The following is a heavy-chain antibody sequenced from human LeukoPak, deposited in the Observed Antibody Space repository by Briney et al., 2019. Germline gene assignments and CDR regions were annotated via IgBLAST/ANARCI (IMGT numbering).Heavy chain of an antibody. Sequence: SETLSLTCTVSGGSISSYYWSWIRQPAGKGLEWIGRIYTSGSTNYNPSLKSRVTMSVDTSKNQFSLNLSSVTAADTAVYYCAKDWSIFGARDWFDPWGQGTLVTVSS. CDR1: GGSISSYY. CDR2: IYTSGST. D-gene: IGHD3-3*01. V-gene: IGHV4-4*07. CDR3: AKDWSIFGARDWFDP. J-gene: IGHJ5*02.